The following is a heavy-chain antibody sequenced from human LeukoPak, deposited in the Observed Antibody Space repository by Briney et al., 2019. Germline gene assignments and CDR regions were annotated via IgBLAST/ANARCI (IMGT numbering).Heavy chain of an antibody. V-gene: IGHV3-30*04. CDR3: ARGQADGDLGFYGMDV. J-gene: IGHJ6*02. Sequence: PGGSLRLSCAASGFTFSSYAMHWVRQAPGKGLEWVAVISYDGSNKYYADSVKGRFTISRDNSKNTLYLQMNSLRAEDTAVYYCARGQADGDLGFYGMDVWGQGTTVTVSS. CDR1: GFTFSSYA. D-gene: IGHD4-17*01. CDR2: ISYDGSNK.